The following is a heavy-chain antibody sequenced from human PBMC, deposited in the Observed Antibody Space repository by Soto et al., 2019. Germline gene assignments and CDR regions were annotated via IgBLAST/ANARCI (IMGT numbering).Heavy chain of an antibody. CDR3: ARGVEDIVVVPAATHFDY. CDR2: IYYSGST. J-gene: IGHJ4*02. CDR1: GGSISSYY. Sequence: SETLSLTCTVSGGSISSYYWGWIRQPPGKGLEWIGYIYYSGSTNYNPSLKSRVTISVDTSKNQFSLKLSSVTAADTAVYYCARGVEDIVVVPAATHFDYWGQGTLVTVSS. V-gene: IGHV4-59*01. D-gene: IGHD2-2*01.